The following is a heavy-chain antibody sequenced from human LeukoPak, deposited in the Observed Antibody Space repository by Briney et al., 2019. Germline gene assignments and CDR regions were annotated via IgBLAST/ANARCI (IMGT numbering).Heavy chain of an antibody. CDR2: ISYDGSNK. V-gene: IGHV3-30*04. CDR3: ARDHSCSGGSCYFDYYYYGMDV. D-gene: IGHD2-15*01. J-gene: IGHJ6*02. CDR1: GFTFSSYA. Sequence: GGSLRLSCAASGFTFSSYAVHWVRQAPGKGLEWVAVISYDGSNKYYADSVKGRFTISRDNSKNTLYLQMNSLRAEDTAVYYCARDHSCSGGSCYFDYYYYGMDVWGQGTTVTVSS.